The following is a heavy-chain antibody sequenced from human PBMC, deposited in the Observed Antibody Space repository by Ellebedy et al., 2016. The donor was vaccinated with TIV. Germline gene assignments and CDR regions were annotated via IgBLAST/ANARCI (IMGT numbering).Heavy chain of an antibody. D-gene: IGHD5-18*01. Sequence: SVKGRFPISRDNSKNTLYLQMNSLRAEDTAVYYCARDPYNYGYFDYWGQGTLVTVSS. J-gene: IGHJ4*02. CDR3: ARDPYNYGYFDY. V-gene: IGHV3-30*01.